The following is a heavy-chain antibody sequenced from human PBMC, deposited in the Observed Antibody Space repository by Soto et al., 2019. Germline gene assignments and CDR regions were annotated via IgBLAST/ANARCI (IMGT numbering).Heavy chain of an antibody. V-gene: IGHV3-48*02. CDR2: ISSSSSTI. CDR3: ARYATPPDWGRPYGMDV. CDR1: GFTFSSYS. Sequence: GGSLRLSCAASGFTFSSYSMNWVRQAPGKGLEWVSYISSSSSTIYYADSVKGRFTISRDNAKNSLYLQMNSLRDEDTAVYYCARYATPPDWGRPYGMDVWGQGTTVTVSS. D-gene: IGHD7-27*01. J-gene: IGHJ6*02.